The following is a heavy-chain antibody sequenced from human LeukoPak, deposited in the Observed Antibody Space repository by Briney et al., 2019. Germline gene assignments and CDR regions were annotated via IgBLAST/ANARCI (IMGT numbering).Heavy chain of an antibody. J-gene: IGHJ3*02. CDR3: ARTSIAARRANAFDI. V-gene: IGHV4-4*02. D-gene: IGHD6-6*01. CDR2: THRSGDA. Sequence: SGTLSLTCAVYGVSVSSDNWWTWVRQSPGKGLEWIGETHRSGDAKYNPSLNGRVTISIDNSNNRLSLNLRYVTAADTAVYYCARTSIAARRANAFDIWGQGTMVTVSP. CDR1: GVSVSSDNW.